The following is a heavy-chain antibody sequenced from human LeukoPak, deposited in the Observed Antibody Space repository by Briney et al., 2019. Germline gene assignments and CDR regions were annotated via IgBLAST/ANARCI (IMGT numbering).Heavy chain of an antibody. CDR1: GGSISSSSYY. CDR2: LYSSGNT. Sequence: SETLSLTCTVSGGSISSSSYYWGWIRQPPGTGLEWIGSLYSSGNTFFNPSLKSRVTISVDTSKNRFSLKLSSVTAADTAVYYCASSSNRYSTPHYYFDFWGQGTLVTVSS. D-gene: IGHD1-14*01. J-gene: IGHJ4*02. CDR3: ASSSNRYSTPHYYFDF. V-gene: IGHV4-39*01.